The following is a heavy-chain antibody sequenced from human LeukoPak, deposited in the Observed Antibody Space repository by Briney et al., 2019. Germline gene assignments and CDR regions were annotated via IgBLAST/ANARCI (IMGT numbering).Heavy chain of an antibody. Sequence: SETLSLTCTVSGYSISSYYWSWVRQPAGKGLEWIGRIFTSGSTNYNPSLKSRVTMSVDTSKNQFSLKLTSVTAADTAVYYCARDRDSGSSSNRYFFDFWGQGTLVTVSS. CDR3: ARDRDSGSSSNRYFFDF. CDR2: IFTSGST. D-gene: IGHD1-26*01. V-gene: IGHV4-4*07. J-gene: IGHJ4*02. CDR1: GYSISSYY.